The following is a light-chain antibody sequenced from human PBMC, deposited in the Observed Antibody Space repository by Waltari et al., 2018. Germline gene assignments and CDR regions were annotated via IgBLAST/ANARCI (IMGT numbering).Light chain of an antibody. Sequence: IVLTQSPGTLSLSPGERATLSCRASQSVSSSYLAWYQQKPSQAPRLLIYGASSRATGIPGRFSGSASGTDFTLTISRLEPEDFAVYYCQQYGSSPFTFGPGTKVDIK. CDR3: QQYGSSPFT. V-gene: IGKV3-20*01. CDR2: GAS. J-gene: IGKJ3*01. CDR1: QSVSSSY.